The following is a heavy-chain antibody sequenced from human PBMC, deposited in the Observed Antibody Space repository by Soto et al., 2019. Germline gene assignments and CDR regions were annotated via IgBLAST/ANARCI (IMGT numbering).Heavy chain of an antibody. Sequence: PSETLSLTCNVSGGSIRSYYWSWIRQPAGKALEWIGRIYTSGTTNYNPSLKSRVTMLVDTSKNQFSLKLSSVTAADTAVYYCARGGASGFGMDVWGQGTTVTVSS. D-gene: IGHD1-26*01. CDR1: GGSIRSYY. CDR2: IYTSGTT. V-gene: IGHV4-4*07. CDR3: ARGGASGFGMDV. J-gene: IGHJ6*02.